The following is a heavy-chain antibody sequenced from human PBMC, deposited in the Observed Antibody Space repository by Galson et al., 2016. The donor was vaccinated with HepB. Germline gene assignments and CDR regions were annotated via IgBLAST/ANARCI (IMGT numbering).Heavy chain of an antibody. J-gene: IGHJ4*02. CDR1: GGSLSSYY. Sequence: ETLSLTCTVSGGSLSSYYWSWIRQPPGKGLEWIGYIYYSGSTNYNPSLKSRVTISIDTSKNQFSPKLSSVTAADTAMYYCARSPSMIRGVILDSWGQGTLVTVSS. CDR3: ARSPSMIRGVILDS. D-gene: IGHD3-10*01. CDR2: IYYSGST. V-gene: IGHV4-59*01.